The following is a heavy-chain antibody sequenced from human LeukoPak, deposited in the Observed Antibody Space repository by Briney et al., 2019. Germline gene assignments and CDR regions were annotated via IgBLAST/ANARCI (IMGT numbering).Heavy chain of an antibody. CDR2: IIPIFGTA. J-gene: IGHJ6*03. V-gene: IGHV1-69*13. CDR1: GGTFSSYA. Sequence: ASVKVSCKASGGTFSSYAISWVRQAPGQGLEWMGGIIPIFGTANYAQKFQGRVTITADESTSTAYMELSSLRSEDTAVYYCARPRGPSVGVIPYYYYYMDVWGKGTTVTASS. CDR3: ARPRGPSVGVIPYYYYYMDV. D-gene: IGHD3-16*01.